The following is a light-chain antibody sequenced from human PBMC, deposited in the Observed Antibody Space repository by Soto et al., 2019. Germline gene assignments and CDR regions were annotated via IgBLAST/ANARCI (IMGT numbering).Light chain of an antibody. V-gene: IGKV3-20*01. CDR1: QSVSSD. Sequence: EIVMTQSPATLSVSPGERATLSCRASQSVSSDLAWYHQKPGQAPRLLIYGASSRATGIPDRFSGSGSGTDFTLTISRLEPEDFAVYFCQQYVSTPWTFGQGTKVDIK. CDR3: QQYVSTPWT. J-gene: IGKJ1*01. CDR2: GAS.